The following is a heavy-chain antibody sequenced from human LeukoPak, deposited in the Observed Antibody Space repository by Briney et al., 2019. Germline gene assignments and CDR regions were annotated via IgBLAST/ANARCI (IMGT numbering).Heavy chain of an antibody. J-gene: IGHJ4*02. CDR2: ISWNSGSI. CDR1: GFTFDDYA. V-gene: IGHV3-9*01. CDR3: AEDMGFTGYNYIDY. D-gene: IGHD6-13*01. Sequence: QPGRSLRLSCAASGFTFDDYAMHWVRQTPGKGLEWVSGISWNSGSIGYADSVKGRFTVSRDNAKNSLYMQMNSLRAEDTALYYCAEDMGFTGYNYIDYWGQGTLVTVSS.